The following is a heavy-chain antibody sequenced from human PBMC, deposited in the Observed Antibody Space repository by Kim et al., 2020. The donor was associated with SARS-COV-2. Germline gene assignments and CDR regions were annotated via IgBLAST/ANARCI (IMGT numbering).Heavy chain of an antibody. D-gene: IGHD3-16*02. CDR3: ARRADYDYIWGSYRPA. Sequence: SLKSRVTMSGDKSKNQFSLKLSSVTAADTAVYYCARRADYDYIWGSYRPAWGQGTLVTVSS. J-gene: IGHJ5*02. V-gene: IGHV4-4*07.